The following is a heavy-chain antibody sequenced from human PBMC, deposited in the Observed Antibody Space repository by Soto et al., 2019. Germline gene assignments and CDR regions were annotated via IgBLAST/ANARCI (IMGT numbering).Heavy chain of an antibody. Sequence: SETLSLTCTVSGGSVSSCSYYWSWIRHPPGNGLDWIGSIYYSGSTYNNPSLRSRVSMSIDTSKDQFSLKLKSVTAADTALYFCARQRTSVVTQAYFDVWGPGSLVTVSS. D-gene: IGHD2-21*02. V-gene: IGHV4-39*01. CDR1: GGSVSSCSYY. CDR3: ARQRTSVVTQAYFDV. J-gene: IGHJ4*02. CDR2: IYYSGST.